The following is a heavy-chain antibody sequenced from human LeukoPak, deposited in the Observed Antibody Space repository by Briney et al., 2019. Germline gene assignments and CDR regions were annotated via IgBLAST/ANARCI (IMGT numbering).Heavy chain of an antibody. D-gene: IGHD3-16*02. CDR3: ARARNYDYVWGSYRPYYFDY. J-gene: IGHJ4*02. CDR2: INHSGST. V-gene: IGHV4-34*01. CDR1: GGSFSGYF. Sequence: SETLSLTCAVYGGSFSGYFWSWIRQPPGKGLEWIGEINHSGSTNYNPSLKSRVTISVDTSKNQFSLKLSSVTAADTAVYYCARARNYDYVWGSYRPYYFDYWGQGTLVTVSS.